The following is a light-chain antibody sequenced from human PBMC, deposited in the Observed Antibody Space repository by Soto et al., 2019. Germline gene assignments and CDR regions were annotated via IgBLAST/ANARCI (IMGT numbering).Light chain of an antibody. CDR3: QQYACSPCCT. V-gene: IGKV3-20*01. CDR1: QSVSSSY. CDR2: GAS. Sequence: EIVLTQSPGTLSLSPGERATLSCRASQSVSSSYLAWYQQKPGQAPRLLIYGASSRATGIPDRFSGSGSGTAFALPISRLEPEDFAVYYCQQYACSPCCTFGQGTKLEIK. J-gene: IGKJ2*01.